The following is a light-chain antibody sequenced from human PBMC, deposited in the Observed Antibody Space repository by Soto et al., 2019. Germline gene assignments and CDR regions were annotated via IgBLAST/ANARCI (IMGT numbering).Light chain of an antibody. CDR3: CSYAGSSTLR. Sequence: QSALTQPASVSGSPGQSITISCTGISSDVGSYNLVSWYLQHPGKAPKLMIYEGSKRPSGVSNRFSGSKSGNTASLTISGLQAEDEADYYCCSYAGSSTLRFGGGTKLTVL. V-gene: IGLV2-23*01. CDR1: SSDVGSYNL. J-gene: IGLJ3*02. CDR2: EGS.